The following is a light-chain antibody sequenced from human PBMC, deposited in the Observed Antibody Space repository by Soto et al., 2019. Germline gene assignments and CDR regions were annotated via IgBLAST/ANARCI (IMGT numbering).Light chain of an antibody. Sequence: EIVLTQSPGTLSLSPGERATHSCRASQSVSSSYLAWYQQKPGQAPRLLIYRTSNRATGIPDRFSGSGSGTDFTLTISRLEPEDFAVYWSQQYDSSPRTLGQGTQVEIK. J-gene: IGKJ1*01. CDR1: QSVSSSY. CDR3: QQYDSSPRT. CDR2: RTS. V-gene: IGKV3-20*01.